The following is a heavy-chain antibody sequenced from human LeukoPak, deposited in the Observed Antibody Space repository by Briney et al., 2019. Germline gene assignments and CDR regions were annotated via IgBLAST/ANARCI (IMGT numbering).Heavy chain of an antibody. J-gene: IGHJ4*02. CDR3: ARGAPYSCSWYWVDY. CDR2: TGSSGSYI. CDR1: GFTFSSYS. V-gene: IGHV3-21*01. Sequence: PGGSLRLSCAASGFTFSSYSMNWVRQAPGKGLEWVSSTGSSGSYIYYADSVKGRFTISRDNAKNSLYLQMNSLRVEDTAVYYCARGAPYSCSWYWVDYWGQGTLVTVSS. D-gene: IGHD6-13*01.